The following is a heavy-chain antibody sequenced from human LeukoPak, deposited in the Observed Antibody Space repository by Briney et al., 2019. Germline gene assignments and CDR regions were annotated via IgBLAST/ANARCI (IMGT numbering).Heavy chain of an antibody. CDR1: GFTFSTYE. CDR2: ISGSGTTI. J-gene: IGHJ4*02. CDR3: ARDQVLVRATLDY. Sequence: GGSLRLSCAASGFTFSTYEMNWLRQAPGKGLEWLSYISGSGTTIYYADSVKGRFTISRDNAKNSLYLQMNSLRAEDTAVYYCARDQVLVRATLDYWGQGTLVTVSS. D-gene: IGHD3-10*01. V-gene: IGHV3-48*03.